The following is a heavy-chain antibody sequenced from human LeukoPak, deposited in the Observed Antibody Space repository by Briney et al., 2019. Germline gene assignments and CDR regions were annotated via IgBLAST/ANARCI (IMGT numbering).Heavy chain of an antibody. CDR1: GGSISSNNYY. V-gene: IGHV4-39*07. CDR3: ARGAPLSGYCSGGSCYSNWFDP. D-gene: IGHD2-15*01. CDR2: IYYSGST. Sequence: SETLSLTCTVSGGSISSNNYYWGWIRQPPGKGLEWIGNIYYSGSTYYNPSLKSRVTISVDTSKNQFSLKLSSVTAADTAVYYCARGAPLSGYCSGGSCYSNWFDPWGQGTLVTVSS. J-gene: IGHJ5*02.